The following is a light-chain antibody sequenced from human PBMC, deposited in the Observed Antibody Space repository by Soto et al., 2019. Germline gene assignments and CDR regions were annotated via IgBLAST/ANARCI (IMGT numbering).Light chain of an antibody. Sequence: QSVLTQPPSASGTPGQRVTISCSGSSSNIGSHTVHWYQQLPGTAPKLLIYSNHQRPSGVPDRFSGSRSGTSGSLAISGLQSDDEADYYCASWDDRLNGPVFGGGTQLTVL. J-gene: IGLJ3*02. CDR1: SSNIGSHT. CDR2: SNH. V-gene: IGLV1-44*01. CDR3: ASWDDRLNGPV.